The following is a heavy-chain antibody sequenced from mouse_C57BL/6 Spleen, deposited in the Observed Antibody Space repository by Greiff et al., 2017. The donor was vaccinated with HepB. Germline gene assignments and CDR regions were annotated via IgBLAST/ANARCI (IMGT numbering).Heavy chain of an antibody. CDR2: INPSNGGT. J-gene: IGHJ2*01. V-gene: IGHV1-53*01. D-gene: IGHD1-1*01. Sequence: QVQLQQSGTELVKPGASVKLSCKASGYTFTSYWMHWVKQRPGQGLEWIGNINPSNGGTNYNEKFKSKATLTVDKSSSTAYMQLSSLTSEDSAVYYCARRVTTVVARGYYFDYWGQGTTLTVSS. CDR1: GYTFTSYW. CDR3: ARRVTTVVARGYYFDY.